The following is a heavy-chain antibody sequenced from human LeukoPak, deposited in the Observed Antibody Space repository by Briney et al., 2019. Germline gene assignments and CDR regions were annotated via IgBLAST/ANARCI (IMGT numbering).Heavy chain of an antibody. CDR2: IGVTSDST. Sequence: GGSLRLSCAASGLTFASYSMTWVRQAPGKGLEWVSAIGVTSDSTYYADSVKGRFTISRDSSKSTLYLQMNSLGAEDAAIYYCARDSPVLTYWGQGTLVTVSS. CDR3: ARDSPVLTY. V-gene: IGHV3-23*01. D-gene: IGHD2-8*01. CDR1: GLTFASYS. J-gene: IGHJ4*02.